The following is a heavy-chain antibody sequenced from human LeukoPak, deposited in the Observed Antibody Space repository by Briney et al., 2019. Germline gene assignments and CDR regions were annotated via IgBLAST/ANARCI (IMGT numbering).Heavy chain of an antibody. J-gene: IGHJ4*02. V-gene: IGHV1-2*02. CDR1: GYTFTGYH. CDR3: AREGYCSGAACLDY. Sequence: ASVKVSCKASGYTFTGYHVHWVRQAPGQGLEWLGWINPNSGGTNYAQKFQGRVTMTRDTSISTAYMELSRLRSDDTAVYYCAREGYCSGAACLDYWGQGTLVTVSS. CDR2: INPNSGGT. D-gene: IGHD2-15*01.